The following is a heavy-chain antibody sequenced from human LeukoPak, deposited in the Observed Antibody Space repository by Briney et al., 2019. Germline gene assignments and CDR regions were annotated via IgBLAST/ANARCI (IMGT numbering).Heavy chain of an antibody. V-gene: IGHV3-43D*04. CDR2: INWDGSST. CDR3: ARDFGSGWHYFHS. J-gene: IGHJ4*02. CDR1: GFSFDDHA. Sequence: GGSLRLSCAASGFSFDDHAMHWLRQAPGKGLEWVSLINWDGSSTSYTDSVKGRFTISRDNSKDSLYLQMNNLRTEDTALYYCARDFGSGWHYFHSWGQGTRVIVSS. D-gene: IGHD6-19*01.